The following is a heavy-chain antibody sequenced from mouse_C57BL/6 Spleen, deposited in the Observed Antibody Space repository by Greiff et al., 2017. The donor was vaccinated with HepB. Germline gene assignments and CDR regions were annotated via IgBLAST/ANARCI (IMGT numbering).Heavy chain of an antibody. J-gene: IGHJ2*01. Sequence: EVQLVESGPELVKPGASVKISCKASGYSFTDYNMNWVKQSNGKRLEWIGVINPNYGTTSYNQKFKGKATLTVDQSSSTAYMQLNSLTSKDSADYDSAEELDGDYWGQGTTLTVSS. CDR1: GYSFTDYN. CDR3: AEELDGDY. CDR2: INPNYGTT. V-gene: IGHV1-39*01. D-gene: IGHD1-3*01.